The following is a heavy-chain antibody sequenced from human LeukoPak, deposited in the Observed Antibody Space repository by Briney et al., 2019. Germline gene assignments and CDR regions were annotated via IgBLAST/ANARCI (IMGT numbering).Heavy chain of an antibody. D-gene: IGHD2-2*01. V-gene: IGHV4-4*07. J-gene: IGHJ4*02. CDR3: AAAYCSSTSAYYFDY. CDR2: IYTSGST. Sequence: PSETLSLTCTVSGDSISSYYWSWIRQPAGKGLEWIGRIYTSGSTNYNPSLKSRVTMSVDTSKNQFSLKLSSVTAADTAVYYCAAAYCSSTSAYYFDYWGQGTLVTVSS. CDR1: GDSISSYY.